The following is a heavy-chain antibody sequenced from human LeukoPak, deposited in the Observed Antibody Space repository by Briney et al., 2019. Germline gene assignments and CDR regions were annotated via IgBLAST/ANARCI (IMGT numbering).Heavy chain of an antibody. V-gene: IGHV4-4*07. CDR1: SGSIRSYY. CDR3: GRLGYTASHYFFDY. CDR2: TYTTGTT. J-gene: IGHJ4*02. Sequence: SETLSLTCTVSSGSIRSYYWGWVRQPPGKGLEWIGRTYTTGTTQYNPSLKSRVTMSVDTSTNQFSLNVGSMTAADTAVYYCGRLGYTASHYFFDYWSQGTLVAVS. D-gene: IGHD2-2*02.